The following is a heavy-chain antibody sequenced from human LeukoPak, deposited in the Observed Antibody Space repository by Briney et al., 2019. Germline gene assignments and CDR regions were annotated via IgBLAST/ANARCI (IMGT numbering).Heavy chain of an antibody. CDR3: ARDRYYYDSSGFRYFDY. V-gene: IGHV4-34*01. CDR1: GGSFSGYY. Sequence: PSETLSLTCAVYGGSFSGYYWSWIRQPPGKGLEWIGEINHSGSTNYNPSLKSRVTISVDTSKNQFSLKLSSVTAADTAVYYCARDRYYYDSSGFRYFDYWGQGTLVTVSS. CDR2: INHSGST. J-gene: IGHJ4*02. D-gene: IGHD3-22*01.